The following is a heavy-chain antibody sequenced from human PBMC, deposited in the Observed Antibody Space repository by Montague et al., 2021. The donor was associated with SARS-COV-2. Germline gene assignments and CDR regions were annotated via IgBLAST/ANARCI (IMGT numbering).Heavy chain of an antibody. CDR2: IYSGGST. D-gene: IGHD5-12*01. J-gene: IGHJ2*01. Sequence: SLRLSCAASGFTVSSNYMSWVRQAPGKGLEWVSVIYSGGSTYYADSVKGRFTISRHNSKNTLYLQMNSLRAEDTAVYYCARRRWLTDNWHFDLWGRGTLVTVSS. CDR3: ARRRWLTDNWHFDL. CDR1: GFTVSSNY. V-gene: IGHV3-53*04.